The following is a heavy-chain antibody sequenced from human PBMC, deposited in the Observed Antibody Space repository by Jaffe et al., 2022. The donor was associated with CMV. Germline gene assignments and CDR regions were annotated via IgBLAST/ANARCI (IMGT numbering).Heavy chain of an antibody. J-gene: IGHJ6*03. D-gene: IGHD6-13*01. V-gene: IGHV4-34*01. CDR3: ARGKGRSSSWYMDV. CDR2: INHSGST. Sequence: QVQLQQWGAGLLKPSETLSLTCAVYGGSFSGYYWSWIRQPPGKGLEWIGEINHSGSTNYNPSLKSRVTISVDTSKNQFSLKLSSVTAADTAVYYCARGKGRSSSWYMDVWGKGTTVTVSS. CDR1: GGSFSGYY.